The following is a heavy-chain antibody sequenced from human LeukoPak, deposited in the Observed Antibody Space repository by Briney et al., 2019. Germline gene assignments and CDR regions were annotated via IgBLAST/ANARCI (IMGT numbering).Heavy chain of an antibody. Sequence: SETLSLTCTVSGGSISSSSYYWGWIRQPPGKGLEWIGSIYYSGSTYYNPSLKSRVTISVDTSKNQFSLKLSSVTAADTAVYYCARSDDSSNDPFDYWGQGTLVTVSS. V-gene: IGHV4-39*07. CDR1: GGSISSSSYY. CDR2: IYYSGST. J-gene: IGHJ4*02. CDR3: ARSDDSSNDPFDY. D-gene: IGHD3-22*01.